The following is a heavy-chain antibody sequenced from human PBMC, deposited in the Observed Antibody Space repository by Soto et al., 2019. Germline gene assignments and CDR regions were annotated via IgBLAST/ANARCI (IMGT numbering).Heavy chain of an antibody. CDR2: TYYRSKWYN. V-gene: IGHV6-1*01. D-gene: IGHD6-13*01. J-gene: IGHJ6*02. CDR1: GDSVSSNSAA. CDR3: ARGASSSWYGYYGMDV. Sequence: QTLSLTCAISGDSVSSNSAAWNWIRQSPSRGLEWLGRTYYRSKWYNDYAVSVKSRITINPDTSKNQFSLQLNSVTPEDTAVYYCARGASSSWYGYYGMDVWGQGTTVTVSS.